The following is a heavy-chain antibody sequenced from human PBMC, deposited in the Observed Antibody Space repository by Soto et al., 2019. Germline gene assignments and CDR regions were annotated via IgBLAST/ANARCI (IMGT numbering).Heavy chain of an antibody. D-gene: IGHD6-13*01. CDR3: ARGLNSAAGTWFDP. V-gene: IGHV3-33*01. Sequence: LRLSCAASGFTFSSYGMHWVRQAPGKGLEWVAVIWYDGSNKYYADSVKGRFTISRDNSKNTLYLQMNSLRAEDTAVHYCARGLNSAAGTWFDPWGQGTLVTVSS. CDR1: GFTFSSYG. CDR2: IWYDGSNK. J-gene: IGHJ5*02.